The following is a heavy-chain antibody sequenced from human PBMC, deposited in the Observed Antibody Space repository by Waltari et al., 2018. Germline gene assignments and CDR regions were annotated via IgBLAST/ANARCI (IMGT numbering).Heavy chain of an antibody. Sequence: CAASGFTFSSYAMHWVRQAPGKGLEWVAVISYDGSNKYYADSVKGRFTISRDNSKNTLYLQMNSLRAEDTAVYYCARDSPTGDYWGQGTLVTVSS. J-gene: IGHJ4*02. CDR3: ARDSPTGDY. CDR1: GFTFSSYA. CDR2: ISYDGSNK. D-gene: IGHD4-4*01. V-gene: IGHV3-30-3*01.